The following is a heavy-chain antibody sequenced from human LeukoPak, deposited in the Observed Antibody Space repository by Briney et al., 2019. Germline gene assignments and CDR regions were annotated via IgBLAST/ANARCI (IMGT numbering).Heavy chain of an antibody. CDR3: AREYGDDNWFDP. V-gene: IGHV4-59*12. D-gene: IGHD4-17*01. Sequence: SETLSLTCTVSGGSISSYYWSWIRQPPGKGLEWIGYMSYSGSTNYNPSLKSRVTISVDTSKNQFSLKLSSVTAADTAVYYCAREYGDDNWFDPWGQGTLVTVSS. CDR1: GGSISSYY. CDR2: MSYSGST. J-gene: IGHJ5*02.